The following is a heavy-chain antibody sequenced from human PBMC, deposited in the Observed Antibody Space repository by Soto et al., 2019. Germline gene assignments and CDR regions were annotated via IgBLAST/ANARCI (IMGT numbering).Heavy chain of an antibody. J-gene: IGHJ6*02. D-gene: IGHD3-3*01. V-gene: IGHV1-69*13. CDR2: IIPIFGTA. CDR1: GGTFSSYA. CDR3: ARLDFWSGYKAYYYYGMDV. Sequence: SVKVSCKASGGTFSSYAISWVRQAPGQGLEWMGGIIPIFGTANYAQKFQGRVTITADESTSTAYMELSSLRSEDTAVYYCARLDFWSGYKAYYYYGMDVWGQGTTVTV.